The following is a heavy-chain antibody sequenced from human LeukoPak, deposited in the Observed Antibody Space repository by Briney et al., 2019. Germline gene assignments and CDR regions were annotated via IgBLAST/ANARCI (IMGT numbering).Heavy chain of an antibody. V-gene: IGHV3-30*18. CDR1: GFTFSSYG. CDR3: AKVMVLGELSFQFPLDY. D-gene: IGHD3-16*02. CDR2: ISYDGSNK. Sequence: GGSLRLSCAASGFTFSSYGMHWVRQAPGKGLEWVAVISYDGSNKYYADSVKGRFTISRDNSKNTLYLQMNSLRAEDTAVYYCAKVMVLGELSFQFPLDYWGQGTLVTVSS. J-gene: IGHJ4*02.